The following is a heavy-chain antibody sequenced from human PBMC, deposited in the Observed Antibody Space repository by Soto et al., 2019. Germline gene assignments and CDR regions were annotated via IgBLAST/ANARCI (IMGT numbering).Heavy chain of an antibody. CDR1: GYAFSNYW. J-gene: IGHJ4*02. CDR2: IDPTDSFT. D-gene: IGHD6-25*01. CDR3: GSQGGHGYNIDY. V-gene: IGHV5-10-1*01. Sequence: PGESLKISCEGSGYAFSNYWINWVRQVSGKGLEWMGRIDPTDSFTNYSPSFQGHVTFSVDKSTSTAYVQWSSLKASDTTMYYCGSQGGHGYNIDYWGQGNLVTVSS.